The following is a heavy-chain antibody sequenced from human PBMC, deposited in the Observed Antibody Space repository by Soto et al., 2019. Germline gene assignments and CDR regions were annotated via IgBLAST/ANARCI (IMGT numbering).Heavy chain of an antibody. D-gene: IGHD5-18*01. CDR3: ARDLRDSYGYNYYYYYGMDV. J-gene: IGHJ6*02. CDR1: GFTFSSYA. V-gene: IGHV3-30-3*01. CDR2: ISYDGSNK. Sequence: GGSLRLSCAASGFTFSSYAMHWVRQAPGKGLEWVAVISYDGSNKYYADSVKGRFTISRDNSKNTPYLQMNSLRAEDTAVYYCARDLRDSYGYNYYYYYGMDVWGQGTTVTVSS.